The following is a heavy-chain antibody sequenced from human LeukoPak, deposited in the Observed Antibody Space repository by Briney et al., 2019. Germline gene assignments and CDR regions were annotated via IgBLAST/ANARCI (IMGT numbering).Heavy chain of an antibody. CDR1: GFTFSSYA. CDR3: AKGDGDYSSPFGY. D-gene: IGHD4-17*01. CDR2: ISGSGGST. V-gene: IGHV3-23*01. Sequence: GGSLRLSCAASGFTFSSYAMRWVRQAPGEGLEWVSAISGSGGSTYYADSVKGRFTISRDNSKNTLYLQMNSLRAEDTAVYYCAKGDGDYSSPFGYWGQGTLVTVSS. J-gene: IGHJ4*02.